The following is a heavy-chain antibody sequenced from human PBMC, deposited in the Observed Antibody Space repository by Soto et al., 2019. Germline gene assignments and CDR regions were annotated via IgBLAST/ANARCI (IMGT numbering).Heavy chain of an antibody. Sequence: QVQLVQSGAEVKKPGSSVKVSCKASGGTFSSYTISWVRQAPGQGLEWMGRIIPILGIANYAQKFQGRVTITADKSTSTAYMDLSSLRSKDTAVYYCTRAVYEIRVAAVGTGNSQHQGWFDPWGQGTLVTVSS. CDR2: IIPILGIA. CDR1: GGTFSSYT. V-gene: IGHV1-69*02. D-gene: IGHD6-13*01. CDR3: TRAVYEIRVAAVGTGNSQHQGWFDP. J-gene: IGHJ5*02.